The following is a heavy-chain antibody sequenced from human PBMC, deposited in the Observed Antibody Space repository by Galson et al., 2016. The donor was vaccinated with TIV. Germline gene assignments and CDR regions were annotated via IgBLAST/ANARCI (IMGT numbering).Heavy chain of an antibody. V-gene: IGHV3-9*01. D-gene: IGHD3-3*01. CDR1: GFSFEDYA. CDR2: ISWKSDSV. J-gene: IGHJ4*02. CDR3: AKVVWSGYYVYYFDH. Sequence: SLRLSCAASGFSFEDYAMHWVRQAPGKGLEWVSSISWKSDSVHYADSVKGRFTISRDNAKNSLYLQMYSLRVKDTAFYFCAKVVWSGYYVYYFDHWGQGTLVTVSP.